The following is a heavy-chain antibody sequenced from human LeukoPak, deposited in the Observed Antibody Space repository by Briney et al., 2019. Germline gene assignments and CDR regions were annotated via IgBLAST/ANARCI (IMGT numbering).Heavy chain of an antibody. Sequence: PGGSLRLSCAASGFTFSSYWMSWVRQAPGKGLEWVANIKQDGSDKYYVDSVKGRFTISRDNAKNSLYLEINSLRAEDTAVYYCARKTVVGSYFDYWGQGTPVTVSS. D-gene: IGHD4-23*01. CDR3: ARKTVVGSYFDY. J-gene: IGHJ4*02. CDR2: IKQDGSDK. CDR1: GFTFSSYW. V-gene: IGHV3-7*03.